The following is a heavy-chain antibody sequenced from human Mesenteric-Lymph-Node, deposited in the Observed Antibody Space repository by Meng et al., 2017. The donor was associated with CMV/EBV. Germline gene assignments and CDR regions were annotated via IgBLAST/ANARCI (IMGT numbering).Heavy chain of an antibody. V-gene: IGHV1-2*02. D-gene: IGHD1-1*01. J-gene: IGHJ3*02. CDR1: GYTFTSYY. CDR3: ATGTGDSDDTFNI. Sequence: ASVKVSCKASGYTFTSYYMHWVRQAPGQGLEWMGWVNPDSGGTYYSQKFQGRVTMTRDTSIFTAYMDLSRLTSDDTAVYYCATGTGDSDDTFNIWGQGTMVTVSS. CDR2: VNPDSGGT.